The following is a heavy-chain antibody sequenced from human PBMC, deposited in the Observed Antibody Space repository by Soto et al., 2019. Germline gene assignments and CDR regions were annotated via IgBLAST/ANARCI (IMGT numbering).Heavy chain of an antibody. D-gene: IGHD6-19*01. V-gene: IGHV4-39*01. CDR2: IYYSGST. Sequence: SETLSLTCTVSGGSISSSSYYWGWIRQPPGKGLEWIGSIYYSGSTYYNPSLKSRVTISVDPSKNQFSLRLNSVTAADTAVYYCARHTLKQWLVPDWFDPWGQGTLVTVSS. CDR1: GGSISSSSYY. J-gene: IGHJ5*02. CDR3: ARHTLKQWLVPDWFDP.